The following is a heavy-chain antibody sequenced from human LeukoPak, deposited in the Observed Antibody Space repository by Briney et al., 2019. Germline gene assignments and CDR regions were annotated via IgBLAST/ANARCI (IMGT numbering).Heavy chain of an antibody. V-gene: IGHV3-21*01. Sequence: PGGSLRLSCAASGFTFSSYSMNWVRQAPGKGLEWVSSISSSSSYIYYADSVKGRFTISRDNAKNSLYLQMNSLRAEDTAVYYCAREGGGYIPFDYWGQGTLVTVSS. CDR1: GFTFSSYS. CDR3: AREGGGYIPFDY. D-gene: IGHD2-15*01. CDR2: ISSSSSYI. J-gene: IGHJ4*02.